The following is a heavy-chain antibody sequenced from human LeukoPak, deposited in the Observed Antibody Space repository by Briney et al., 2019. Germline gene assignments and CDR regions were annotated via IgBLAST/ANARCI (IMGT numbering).Heavy chain of an antibody. CDR3: AKESYYDFWSGFVERYYYGMDV. D-gene: IGHD3-3*01. V-gene: IGHV3-30*18. J-gene: IGHJ6*02. CDR2: ISYDGSNK. Sequence: GGSLRLSCAASGFTFSSYGMHWVRQAPGKGLEWVAVISYDGSNKYYADSVKGRFTISRDNSKNTLYPQMNSLRAEDTAVYYCAKESYYDFWSGFVERYYYGMDVWGQGTTVTVPS. CDR1: GFTFSSYG.